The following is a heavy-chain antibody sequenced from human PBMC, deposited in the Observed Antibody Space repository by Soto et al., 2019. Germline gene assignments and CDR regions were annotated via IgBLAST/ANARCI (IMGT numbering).Heavy chain of an antibody. V-gene: IGHV1-46*03. CDR2: INCGGVNT. J-gene: IGHJ5*02. D-gene: IGHD1-1*01. Sequence: QVQLVQSGPEVKKPGASVKVSCKAIGYSFTSHYMHWVRQAPGQGLEWMGTINCGGVNTAYAQKFQGRVTXPXXXSXXTVYMELTSLTSDDTAVYYCARDQSWHDLVWRFDPWGQGTLVTVSS. CDR1: GYSFTSHY. CDR3: ARDQSWHDLVWRFDP.